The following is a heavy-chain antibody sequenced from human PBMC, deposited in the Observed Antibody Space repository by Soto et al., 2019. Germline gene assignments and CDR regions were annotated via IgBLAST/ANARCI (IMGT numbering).Heavy chain of an antibody. Sequence: GGSLRLSCAASGFIFRSYGMHWVRQAPGKGLEWVAVIWFDGSTTYYADSVKGRFTVSRDNPKNTLYLQMNSLRAEDTAVYYCARELGEYNKWPAHTFDLWRQGVLVTVSS. CDR3: ARELGEYNKWPAHTFDL. D-gene: IGHD4-17*01. CDR1: GFIFRSYG. J-gene: IGHJ4*02. V-gene: IGHV3-33*01. CDR2: IWFDGSTT.